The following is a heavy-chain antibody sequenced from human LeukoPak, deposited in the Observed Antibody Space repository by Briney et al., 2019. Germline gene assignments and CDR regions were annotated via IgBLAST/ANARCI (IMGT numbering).Heavy chain of an antibody. V-gene: IGHV4-39*07. CDR2: ISYSGST. J-gene: IGHJ5*02. CDR3: ARRPSGFDP. Sequence: SETLSLTCTVSGGSIGSSRYYWGWIRQPPGKGLEWIGSISYSGSTYYNPSLKGRVTISVDTSKNQFSLKVSSVTAADTAVYYCARRPSGFDPWGQGTLVTVSS. D-gene: IGHD3-10*01. CDR1: GGSIGSSRYY.